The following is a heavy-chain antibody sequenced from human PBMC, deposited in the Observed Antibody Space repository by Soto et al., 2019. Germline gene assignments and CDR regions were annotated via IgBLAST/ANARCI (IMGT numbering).Heavy chain of an antibody. V-gene: IGHV3-9*01. CDR3: ANDKRAVAGYFDY. J-gene: IGHJ4*02. CDR2: ISWNSGSI. CDR1: GFTFDDYA. D-gene: IGHD6-19*01. Sequence: PGGSLRLSCAASGFTFDDYAMHWVRQAPGKGLEWVSGISWNSGSIGYADSVKGRFTISRDNAKNSLYLQMNSLRAEDTALYYCANDKRAVAGYFDYWGQGTLVTVSS.